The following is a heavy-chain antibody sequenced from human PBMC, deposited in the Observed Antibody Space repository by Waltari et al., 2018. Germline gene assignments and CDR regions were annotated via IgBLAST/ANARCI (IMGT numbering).Heavy chain of an antibody. J-gene: IGHJ6*03. CDR2: IKQDGSEK. D-gene: IGHD5-18*01. Sequence: EVQLVESGGGLVQPGGSLRLSCAASGFTFSSYWMSWVRQAPGKGLEWVANIKQDGSEKYYVDSVKGRFTISRDNAKNSLYLQMNSLRAEDTAVYYCARPATATYYYYMDVWGKGTTVTVSS. V-gene: IGHV3-7*01. CDR1: GFTFSSYW. CDR3: ARPATATYYYYMDV.